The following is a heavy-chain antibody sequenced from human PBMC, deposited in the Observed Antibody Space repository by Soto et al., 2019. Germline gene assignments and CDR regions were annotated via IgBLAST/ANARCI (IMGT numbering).Heavy chain of an antibody. Sequence: GGSLSRSCAASGFTFSSYAMSWVRQAPGKGLEWVSAISGIGSSTYYADSVKGRFTISRDNSKNSLYLQMNSLRAEDTAVYYCAKDHLGGGYGSGSSYYYYGMDVWGQGTTVTVSS. CDR2: ISGIGSST. D-gene: IGHD3-10*01. CDR1: GFTFSSYA. J-gene: IGHJ6*02. V-gene: IGHV3-23*01. CDR3: AKDHLGGGYGSGSSYYYYGMDV.